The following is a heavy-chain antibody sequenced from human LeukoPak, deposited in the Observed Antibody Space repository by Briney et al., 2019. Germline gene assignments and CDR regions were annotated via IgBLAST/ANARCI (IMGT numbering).Heavy chain of an antibody. CDR1: GFTFSSYA. V-gene: IGHV3-30*04. CDR2: ISYDGSNK. D-gene: IGHD3-16*02. J-gene: IGHJ4*02. CDR3: ARGSGLRLGESSSDY. Sequence: GRSLRLSCAASGFTFSSYAMHWVRQAPGKGLEWVAVISYDGSNKYYADSVKGRFTISRDNSKNTLYLQMNSLRAEDTAVYYCARGSGLRLGESSSDYWGQGTLVTVSS.